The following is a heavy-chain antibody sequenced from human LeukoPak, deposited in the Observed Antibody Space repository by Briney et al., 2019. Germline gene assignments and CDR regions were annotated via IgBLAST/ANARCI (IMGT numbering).Heavy chain of an antibody. D-gene: IGHD2-21*01. J-gene: IGHJ4*02. Sequence: GGSLRLSCAASGFTFSNYGMNWVREAPGKGLEWVSSISHTSLNIYYADSVKGRFTISRDNAKNTLYLQMSSLRAEDTAIYYCTYSGGTFPHYFDYWGQGTLVTVSS. CDR1: GFTFSNYG. V-gene: IGHV3-21*06. CDR2: ISHTSLNI. CDR3: TYSGGTFPHYFDY.